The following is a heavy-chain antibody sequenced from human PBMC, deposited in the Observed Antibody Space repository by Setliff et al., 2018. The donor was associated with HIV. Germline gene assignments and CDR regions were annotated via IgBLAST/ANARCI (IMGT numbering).Heavy chain of an antibody. Sequence: GASVKVSCKASGYTFTSYDINWVRQATGQGLEWMGWMNPNSGNTGYAQKFQGRVTMTRDTSTSTAYMELSSLSSEDTAVYYCARDQPTVYYTSWYDSGEYNWFDPWGQGTLVTVSS. CDR2: MNPNSGNT. D-gene: IGHD6-13*01. J-gene: IGHJ5*02. CDR1: GYTFTSYD. CDR3: ARDQPTVYYTSWYDSGEYNWFDP. V-gene: IGHV1-8*02.